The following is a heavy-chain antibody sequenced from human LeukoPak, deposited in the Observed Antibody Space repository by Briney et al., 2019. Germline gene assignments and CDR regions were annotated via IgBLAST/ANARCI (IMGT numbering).Heavy chain of an antibody. V-gene: IGHV4-4*07. CDR1: GGSISSYY. Sequence: SETLSLTCTVSGGSISSYYWSWIRQPAGKGLEWIGRIYTSGSTNYNPSLKSRVPMSVDTSKNQFSLKLSSVTAADTAVYYCARGLRDYYYYYMDVWGKGTTVTVSS. CDR2: IYTSGST. CDR3: ARGLRDYYYYYMDV. J-gene: IGHJ6*03.